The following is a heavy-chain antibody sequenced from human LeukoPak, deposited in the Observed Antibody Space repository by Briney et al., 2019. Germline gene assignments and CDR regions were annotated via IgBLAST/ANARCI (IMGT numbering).Heavy chain of an antibody. CDR1: GYTFTSYY. V-gene: IGHV1-46*03. CDR3: SIAATSPRDAFDI. J-gene: IGHJ3*02. Sequence: ASVKVSCKASGYTFTSYYMHWVRQAPGQGLEWMGIINPSGGSTSYAQKFQGRVTMTRDTSTSTVYMELSSLRSEDTAVYYCSIAATSPRDAFDIWGQGTMVTVSS. D-gene: IGHD1-26*01. CDR2: INPSGGST.